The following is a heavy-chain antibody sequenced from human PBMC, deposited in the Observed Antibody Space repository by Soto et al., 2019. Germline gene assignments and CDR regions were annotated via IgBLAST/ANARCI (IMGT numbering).Heavy chain of an antibody. CDR2: ISAYNGNT. V-gene: IGHV1-18*01. CDR3: ARDSRIAAAGDFDY. CDR1: GYTFTSYG. J-gene: IGHJ4*02. D-gene: IGHD6-13*01. Sequence: ASVKVSCKASGYTFTSYGISWVRQAPGQGLEWMGWISAYNGNTNYAQKLQGRVTMTTDTSTSTAYMELRSLRSDDTAVYYCARDSRIAAAGDFDYWGQGTLVTVSS.